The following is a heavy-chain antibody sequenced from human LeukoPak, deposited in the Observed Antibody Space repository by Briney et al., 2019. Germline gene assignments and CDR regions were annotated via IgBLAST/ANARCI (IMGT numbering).Heavy chain of an antibody. D-gene: IGHD7-27*01. CDR2: IYYSGST. Sequence: SETLSLTCAVYGGSFSGYYWSWIRQPPGKGLEWIGNIYYSGSTYYNPSLKSRVTISVDTSKNQFSLKLSSVTAADTAVYYCARQGVTGDAPFPFRHFDLWGRGTLVTVSS. J-gene: IGHJ2*01. CDR1: GGSFSGYY. V-gene: IGHV4-34*01. CDR3: ARQGVTGDAPFPFRHFDL.